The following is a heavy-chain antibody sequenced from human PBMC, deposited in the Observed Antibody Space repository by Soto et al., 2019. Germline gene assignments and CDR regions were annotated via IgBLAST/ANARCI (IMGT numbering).Heavy chain of an antibody. J-gene: IGHJ6*02. V-gene: IGHV3-33*01. CDR2: IWYDGSKK. Sequence: QVQLVESGGGVVQPGGSLRLSCVTSGFTLSNVGMHWVRQAPGKGLEWVAAIWYDGSKKNYADSVEGRFTISRDSARNTLYLEMNNLIVEATAVYYCARAKHMIRGVRYGMDVWGQGTTVTVAS. CDR1: GFTLSNVG. CDR3: ARAKHMIRGVRYGMDV. D-gene: IGHD3-10*01.